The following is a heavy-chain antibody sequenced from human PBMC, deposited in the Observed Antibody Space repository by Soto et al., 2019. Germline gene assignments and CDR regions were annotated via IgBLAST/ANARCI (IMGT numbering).Heavy chain of an antibody. CDR2: IYYSGST. CDR1: GGSISSSSYY. V-gene: IGHV4-39*07. CDR3: AKDRGYSYGWDYFDY. J-gene: IGHJ4*02. Sequence: SDTLSLTWTVSGGSISSSSYYWGWTRQPPGKGLEWIGSIYYSGSTYYNPSLKSRVTISVDTSKNKLYLQMNSLRAEDTAVYYCAKDRGYSYGWDYFDYWGQGTLVTVSS. D-gene: IGHD5-18*01.